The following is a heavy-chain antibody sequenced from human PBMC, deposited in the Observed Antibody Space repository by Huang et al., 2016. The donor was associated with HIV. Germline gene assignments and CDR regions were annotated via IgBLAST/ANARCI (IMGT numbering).Heavy chain of an antibody. V-gene: IGHV4-39*01. CDR3: ASQHIGAAATWF. J-gene: IGHJ4*02. D-gene: IGHD6-13*01. Sequence: QLQLQESGPGQVKPSETLSLTCTVSGDFISSTHYYWGWIRQSPGTGLEWVGGVYQSGSTNDNPALKSRVTLAVDTSRNQFSLRLNSVTAADTAVYYCASQHIGAAATWFWGRGTQVAVSS. CDR1: GDFISSTHYY. CDR2: VYQSGST.